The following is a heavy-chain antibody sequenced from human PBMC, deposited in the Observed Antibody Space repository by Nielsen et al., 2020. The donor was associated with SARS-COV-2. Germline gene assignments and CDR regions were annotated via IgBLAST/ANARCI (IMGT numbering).Heavy chain of an antibody. Sequence: GGSLRLSCAASGFAFSVYGMNWVRHTPGKGLEWLSYISSGSSTMYYADSVKGRFSISRDNAKNSLYLRMNSLRAEDTAVYYCVRVRDDGHYYDTGPFDDWGQGALVTVSS. V-gene: IGHV3-48*01. J-gene: IGHJ4*02. CDR1: GFAFSVYG. CDR2: ISSGSSTM. D-gene: IGHD3-22*01. CDR3: VRVRDDGHYYDTGPFDD.